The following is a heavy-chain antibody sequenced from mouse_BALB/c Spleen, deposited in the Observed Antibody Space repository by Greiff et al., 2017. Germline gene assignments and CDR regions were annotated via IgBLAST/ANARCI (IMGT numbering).Heavy chain of an antibody. CDR3: ARDMNWGPSYWYFDV. D-gene: IGHD4-1*01. J-gene: IGHJ1*01. V-gene: IGHV7-3*02. CDR2: IRNKANGYTT. CDR1: GFTFTDCY. Sequence: EVHLVESGGGLVQPGGSLRLSCATSGFTFTDCYMSWVRQPPGKALEWLGFIRNKANGYTTEYSASVKGRFTISRDNSQSILYLQMNTLRAEDSATYYGARDMNWGPSYWYFDVWGAGTTVTVSS.